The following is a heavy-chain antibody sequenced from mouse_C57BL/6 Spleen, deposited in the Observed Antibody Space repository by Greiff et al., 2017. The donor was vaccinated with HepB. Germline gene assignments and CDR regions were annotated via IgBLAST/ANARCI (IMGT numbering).Heavy chain of an antibody. D-gene: IGHD2-4*01. CDR3: AREGGDYGAWFAY. J-gene: IGHJ3*01. CDR1: GYSITSGYY. Sequence: EVKVEESGPGLVKPSQSLSLTCSVTGYSITSGYYWNWIRQFPGNKLEWMGYISYDGSNNYNPSLKNRISITRDTSKNQFFLKLNSVTTEDTATYYCAREGGDYGAWFAYWGQGTLVTVSA. V-gene: IGHV3-6*01. CDR2: ISYDGSN.